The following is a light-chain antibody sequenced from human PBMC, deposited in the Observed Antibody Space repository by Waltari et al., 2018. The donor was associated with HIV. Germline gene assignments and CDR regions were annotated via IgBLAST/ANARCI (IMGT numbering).Light chain of an antibody. V-gene: IGLV3-1*01. J-gene: IGLJ2*01. CDR3: QAWDSSTVV. CDR1: NLGNKY. CDR2: QDT. Sequence: SYELTQPPSVSVSPGQTASITCYGENLGNKYASWYQQKPGQSPVLVIYQDTKRPSGIPERLSGSNSGNTATLTISGTQTMDEADYYCQAWDSSTVVFGGGTKLTVL.